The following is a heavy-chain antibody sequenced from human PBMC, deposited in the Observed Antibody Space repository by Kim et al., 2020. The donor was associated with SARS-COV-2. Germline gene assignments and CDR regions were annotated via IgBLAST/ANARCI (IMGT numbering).Heavy chain of an antibody. V-gene: IGHV3-7*03. CDR1: GFTFSNYW. Sequence: GGSLRLSCAASGFTFSNYWMSWVRQAPGKGLEWVANINKDGSAKYFVDSVKGRFTISRDNAKNSLYLQVNSLRAEDTAVYYCAKNRGWTSPDYWGQRTLVTVAS. J-gene: IGHJ4*02. CDR2: INKDGSAK. CDR3: AKNRGWTSPDY.